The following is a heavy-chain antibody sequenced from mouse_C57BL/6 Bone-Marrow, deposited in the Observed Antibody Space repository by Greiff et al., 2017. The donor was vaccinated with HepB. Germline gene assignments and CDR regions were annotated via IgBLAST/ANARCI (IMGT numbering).Heavy chain of an antibody. CDR1: GYTFTSYG. CDR2: IYPSSGNT. J-gene: IGHJ2*01. Sequence: VKLQESGAELARPGASVKLSCKASGYTFTSYGISWVKQRTGQGLEWIGEIYPSSGNTYYNEKFKGKATLTAAKSSSTAYMELRSLTSEASAVYFCAREGAYSYYFDYWGQGTTLTVSS. D-gene: IGHD2-10*01. V-gene: IGHV1-81*01. CDR3: AREGAYSYYFDY.